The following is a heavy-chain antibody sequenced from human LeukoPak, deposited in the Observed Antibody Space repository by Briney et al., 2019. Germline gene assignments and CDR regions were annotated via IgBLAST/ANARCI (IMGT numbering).Heavy chain of an antibody. CDR1: GGSISSGSYY. J-gene: IGHJ6*03. CDR2: IYTSGST. CDR3: ARTPYYYYYYMDV. Sequence: SETLSLTCTVSGGSISSGSYYWSWIRQPAGKGLEWIGRIYTSGSTNYNPSLKSRVTISVDTSKNQFSLKLSSVTAADTAVYYCARTPYYYYYYMDVRGKGTTVTVSS. V-gene: IGHV4-61*02.